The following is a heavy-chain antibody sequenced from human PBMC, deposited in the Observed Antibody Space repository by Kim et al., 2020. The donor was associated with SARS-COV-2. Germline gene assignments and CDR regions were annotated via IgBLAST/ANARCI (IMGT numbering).Heavy chain of an antibody. Sequence: GGSLRLSCAASGFPFSSYEMNWVRQAPGKGLEWVSYINSGGSAVYYADSVKGRSTISRDDAKNSLYLQMNSLRAEDTAVYYCARKYYAFDYWGQGTLATV. CDR1: GFPFSSYE. CDR3: ARKYYAFDY. J-gene: IGHJ4*02. CDR2: INSGGSAV. V-gene: IGHV3-48*03. D-gene: IGHD3-3*01.